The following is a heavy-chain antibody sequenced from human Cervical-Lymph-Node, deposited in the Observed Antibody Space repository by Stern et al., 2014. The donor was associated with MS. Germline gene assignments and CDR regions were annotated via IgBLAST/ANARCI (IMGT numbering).Heavy chain of an antibody. CDR2: ISSSSSAI. J-gene: IGHJ4*02. Sequence: EVQLVESGGGLVQPGGSLRLSCAASGFTFSSYSMNWVRQAPGKGLEWVSYISSSSSAIYYADSVKGWFTISRDNAKKSLYLQMNSLRAEDTAVYYCARDNSGYDYYFDYWGQGTLVTVSS. V-gene: IGHV3-48*01. CDR3: ARDNSGYDYYFDY. D-gene: IGHD5-12*01. CDR1: GFTFSSYS.